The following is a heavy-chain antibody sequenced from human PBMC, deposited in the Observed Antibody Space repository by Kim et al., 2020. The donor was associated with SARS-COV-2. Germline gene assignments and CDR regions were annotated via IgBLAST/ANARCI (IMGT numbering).Heavy chain of an antibody. CDR2: ISGSGGST. Sequence: GGSLRLSCAASGFTFSSYAMSWVRQAPGKGLEWVSAISGSGGSTYYADSVKGRFTISRDNSKNTLYLQMNSLRAEDTAVYYCAKDFSGLRYFDWLLHYFDYWGQGTLVTVSS. J-gene: IGHJ4*02. CDR1: GFTFSSYA. D-gene: IGHD3-9*01. CDR3: AKDFSGLRYFDWLLHYFDY. V-gene: IGHV3-23*01.